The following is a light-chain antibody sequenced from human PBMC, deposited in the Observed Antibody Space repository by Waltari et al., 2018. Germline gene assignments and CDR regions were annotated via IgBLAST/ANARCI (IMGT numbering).Light chain of an antibody. Sequence: HSVLTQPPSASASPGQMVNISCSGGNSNIGSHAVNWFHQLPGTAPKLVIYLHDHRPSGVPDRFSASRSGTSASLAISGLQSEDEGDYYCAAWDDGFVVFGGGTKLTVL. CDR3: AAWDDGFVV. J-gene: IGLJ3*02. CDR1: NSNIGSHA. V-gene: IGLV1-44*01. CDR2: LHD.